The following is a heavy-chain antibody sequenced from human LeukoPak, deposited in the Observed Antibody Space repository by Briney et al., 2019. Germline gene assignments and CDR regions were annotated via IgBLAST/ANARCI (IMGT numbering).Heavy chain of an antibody. CDR1: GFTFSSYS. Sequence: GGSLRLSCAASGFTFSSYSMNWVRQAPGKGLEWVSSIRSSSSYIYYADSVKGRFTISRDNAKNSLYLQMNSLRAEDTAVYYCARDGLYSSSWDLDYWGQGTLVTVSS. V-gene: IGHV3-21*01. D-gene: IGHD6-6*01. CDR3: ARDGLYSSSWDLDY. CDR2: IRSSSSYI. J-gene: IGHJ4*02.